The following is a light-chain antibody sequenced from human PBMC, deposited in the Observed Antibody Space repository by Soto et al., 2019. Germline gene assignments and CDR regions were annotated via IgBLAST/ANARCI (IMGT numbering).Light chain of an antibody. J-gene: IGLJ3*02. V-gene: IGLV2-14*01. Sequence: QSVLTQPASVSGSPGQSITISCTGTSSDVGGYNYVSWYQQHPGKAPKLMIFEVSNRPSGVSNRFSGSKSGNTASLTISGLQAEDEADYYCSSYTSSSTWVXGGGTKVTVL. CDR3: SSYTSSSTWV. CDR1: SSDVGGYNY. CDR2: EVS.